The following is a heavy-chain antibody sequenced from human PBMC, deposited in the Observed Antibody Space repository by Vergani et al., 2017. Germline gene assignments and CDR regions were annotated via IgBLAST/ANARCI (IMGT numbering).Heavy chain of an antibody. D-gene: IGHD6-13*01. V-gene: IGHV3-23*01. CDR2: ISGSGGST. CDR3: AKHPTVAGRAYYFDY. J-gene: IGHJ4*02. CDR1: GFTFSSYA. Sequence: EVQLLESGGGLVQPGGSLRLSCAASGFTFSSYAMSWVRQAPGKGLEWVAAISGSGGSTYYADSVKGRFTISRDNSKNTLYLQMNSLRAEDTAVYYCAKHPTVAGRAYYFDYWGQGTLVTVSS.